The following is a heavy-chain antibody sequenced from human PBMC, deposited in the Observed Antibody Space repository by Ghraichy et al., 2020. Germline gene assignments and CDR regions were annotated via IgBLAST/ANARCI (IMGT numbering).Heavy chain of an antibody. J-gene: IGHJ6*02. CDR3: AKGDEDTAMAVYYYFYAMDV. CDR2: ISGSGGST. Sequence: GGSLRLSCAASGFTFSSYAMSWVRQAPGKGLEWVSVISGSGGSTYYADSVKGRFTISRDNSKNTLFLQMNSLTAEDTAVYYCAKGDEDTAMAVYYYFYAMDVWGQGTTVTVS. D-gene: IGHD5-18*01. CDR1: GFTFSSYA. V-gene: IGHV3-23*01.